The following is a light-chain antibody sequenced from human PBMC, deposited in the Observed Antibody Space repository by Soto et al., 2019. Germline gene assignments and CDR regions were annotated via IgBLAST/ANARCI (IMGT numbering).Light chain of an antibody. J-gene: IGLJ3*02. V-gene: IGLV2-18*02. CDR3: SSFTGSNTWV. CDR2: EVS. CDR1: SSDVGSYNR. Sequence: QSALTQPPSVSGSPGQSVTISCTGTSSDVGSYNRVSWYQQPPGTAPKLIIYEVSNRPSGVPDRFFGSKSGNTASLTISGLQAEDEADYYCSSFTGSNTWVFGGGTKVTVL.